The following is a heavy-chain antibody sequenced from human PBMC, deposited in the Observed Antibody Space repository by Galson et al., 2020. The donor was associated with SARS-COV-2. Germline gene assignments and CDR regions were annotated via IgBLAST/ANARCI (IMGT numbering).Heavy chain of an antibody. CDR3: ARSGDTPSWWGSPGNLYYGMDV. J-gene: IGHJ6*02. CDR1: GYSFTSYW. V-gene: IGHV5-51*01. Sequence: KIGESLKISCKGSGYSFTSYWIGWVRQMPGKGLEWMGIIYPGDSDTRYSPSFQGQVTISADKSISTAYLQWSSLKASDTAMYYCARSGDTPSWWGSPGNLYYGMDVWGQGTTVTVSS. D-gene: IGHD3-16*01. CDR2: IYPGDSDT.